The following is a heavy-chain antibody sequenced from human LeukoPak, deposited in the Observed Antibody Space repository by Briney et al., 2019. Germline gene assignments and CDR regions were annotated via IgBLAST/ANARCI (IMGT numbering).Heavy chain of an antibody. D-gene: IGHD3-22*01. CDR2: ISWNSGSI. CDR1: GLTFDDYA. CDR3: AKIGGGSRYYYDSSGYSQPVDY. J-gene: IGHJ4*02. V-gene: IGHV3-9*01. Sequence: GGSPRLSCAASGLTFDDYAMHWVRQDPGKGLEWVSGISWNSGSIGYADSVKGRFTISRDNAKNSLYLQMNSLKAEDTALYYCAKIGGGSRYYYDSSGYSQPVDYWGQGTLVTVSS.